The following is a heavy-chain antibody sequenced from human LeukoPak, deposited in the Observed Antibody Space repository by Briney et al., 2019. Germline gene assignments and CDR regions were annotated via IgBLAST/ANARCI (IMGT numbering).Heavy chain of an antibody. D-gene: IGHD6-19*01. V-gene: IGHV3-11*01. CDR1: GFTFSDYY. CDR3: ARDYSSGWYRD. Sequence: GGSLRLSCAASGFTFSDYYMSWIRQAPGKGLKWVSYISSSGSTIYYADSVKGRFTISRDNAKNSLYLQMNSLRAEDTAVYYCARDYSSGWYRDWGQGTLVTVSS. CDR2: ISSSGSTI. J-gene: IGHJ4*02.